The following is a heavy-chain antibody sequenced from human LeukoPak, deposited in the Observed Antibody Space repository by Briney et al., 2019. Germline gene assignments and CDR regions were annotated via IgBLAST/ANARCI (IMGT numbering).Heavy chain of an antibody. V-gene: IGHV3-33*01. CDR1: GFTFSSSG. CDR3: AREHHDSSTGAFDV. J-gene: IGHJ3*01. D-gene: IGHD3-22*01. Sequence: GGSLRLSSVASGFTFSSSGMHWVRQAPGKGLEWVAVIWSDGSTTYYGDSVKGRLTISRDNSKSTLYLQMNSLRAEDTAVYYCAREHHDSSTGAFDVWGQGTMVTVSS. CDR2: IWSDGSTT.